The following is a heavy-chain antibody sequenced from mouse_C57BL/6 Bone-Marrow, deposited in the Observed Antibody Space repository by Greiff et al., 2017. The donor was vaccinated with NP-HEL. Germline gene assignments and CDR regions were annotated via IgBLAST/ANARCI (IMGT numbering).Heavy chain of an antibody. CDR1: GFTFSSYG. CDR3: ARHRGLALFDY. Sequence: EVNLVESGGDLVKPGGSLKLSCAASGFTFSSYGMSWVRQTPDKRLEWVATISSGGSYTYYLDSVKGRFTISRDNAKNTLYLQMSSLKSEDTAMYYCARHRGLALFDYWGQGTTLTVSS. J-gene: IGHJ2*01. CDR2: ISSGGSYT. V-gene: IGHV5-6*01. D-gene: IGHD3-3*01.